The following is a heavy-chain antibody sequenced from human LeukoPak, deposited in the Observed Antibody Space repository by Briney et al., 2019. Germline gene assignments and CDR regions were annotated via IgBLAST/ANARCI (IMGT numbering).Heavy chain of an antibody. V-gene: IGHV5-51*01. CDR3: AKPRDSSSCDDAFDI. D-gene: IGHD6-13*01. CDR1: GYSFTSYW. J-gene: IGHJ3*02. CDR2: IYPGDSDT. Sequence: GESLKTSCQGSGYSFTSYWIGWVRQMPGKGLEWMGIIYPGDSDTRYSPSFQGQVTISADKSISTAYLPWSSLKASDTAMYYCAKPRDSSSCDDAFDIWGQGTMVTVSS.